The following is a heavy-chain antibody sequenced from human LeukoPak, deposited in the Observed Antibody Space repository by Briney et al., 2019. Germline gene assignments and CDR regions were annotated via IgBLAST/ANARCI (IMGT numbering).Heavy chain of an antibody. CDR1: GDSISSSNCY. D-gene: IGHD4-17*01. CDR2: IYFSGGT. Sequence: SETLSLTCTVSGDSISSSNCYWGWIRQPPGTGLEWIGSIYFSGGTYYNASLKSRVTISVDTSKKQFSLKLSSVTAADTAVYYCARDGLRYGDYGFDYWGQGTLVTVSS. J-gene: IGHJ4*02. V-gene: IGHV4-39*07. CDR3: ARDGLRYGDYGFDY.